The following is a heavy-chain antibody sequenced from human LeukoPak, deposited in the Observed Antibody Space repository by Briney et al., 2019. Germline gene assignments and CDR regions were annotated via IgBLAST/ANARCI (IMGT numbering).Heavy chain of an antibody. Sequence: ASVKVSCKASGYTFTSYGISWVRQAPGQGLEWMGWISAYNGNTDYAQKFQGRVTMTRDTSISTAYMELSRLRSDDTAVYYCARSKDFWSGYWDYYYYMDVWGKGTTVTVSS. V-gene: IGHV1-18*01. CDR3: ARSKDFWSGYWDYYYYMDV. D-gene: IGHD3-3*01. CDR1: GYTFTSYG. J-gene: IGHJ6*03. CDR2: ISAYNGNT.